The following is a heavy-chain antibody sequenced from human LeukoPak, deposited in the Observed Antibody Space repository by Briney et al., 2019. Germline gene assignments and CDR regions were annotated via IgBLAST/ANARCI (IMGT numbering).Heavy chain of an antibody. V-gene: IGHV3-30*18. Sequence: PGRSLRLSCAASALTSTNYGMNCVRQAPGKGLEWVAVMSYDTRNKHYADSGKGRFTISRDNSKNTLYLQMNSLSPEDAAMYSCAKDFEGGKCDDYLWGSSRLCVYWWGQGTLVTVSS. J-gene: IGHJ4*02. D-gene: IGHD3-16*02. CDR2: MSYDTRNK. CDR1: ALTSTNYG. CDR3: AKDFEGGKCDDYLWGSSRLCVYW.